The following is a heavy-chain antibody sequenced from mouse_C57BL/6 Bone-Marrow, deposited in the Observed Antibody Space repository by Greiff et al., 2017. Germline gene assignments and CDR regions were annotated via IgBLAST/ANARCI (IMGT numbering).Heavy chain of an antibody. CDR3: ARDKSSNYYYY. D-gene: IGHD1-3*01. CDR2: IRNTANGYTT. CDR1: GFTFTDYY. V-gene: IGHV7-3*01. J-gene: IGHJ2*01. Sequence: EVKVEESGGGLVQPGGSLSLSCAASGFTFTDYYMSWVRQPPGKALEWLGFIRNTANGYTTEYSAYVKGRFTIYSDNSQSILYRQMNALRAEDSATYYCARDKSSNYYYYWGKGTTLTVSS.